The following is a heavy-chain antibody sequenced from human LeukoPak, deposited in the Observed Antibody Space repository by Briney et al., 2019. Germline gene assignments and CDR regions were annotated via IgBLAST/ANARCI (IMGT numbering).Heavy chain of an antibody. CDR2: IYYSGST. D-gene: IGHD2-2*01. J-gene: IGHJ5*02. Sequence: SETLSLTCTVSGGSISSYYWSWIRQPPGKGLEWIGYIYYSGSTNYSPSLKSRVTISVDTSKNQFSLKLSSVTAADTAVYYCARDRGVPAAAISNWFDPWGQGTLVTVSS. CDR1: GGSISSYY. CDR3: ARDRGVPAAAISNWFDP. V-gene: IGHV4-59*01.